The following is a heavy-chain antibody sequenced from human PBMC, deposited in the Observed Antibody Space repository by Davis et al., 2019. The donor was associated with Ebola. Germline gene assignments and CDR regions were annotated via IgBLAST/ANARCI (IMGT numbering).Heavy chain of an antibody. Sequence: SETLSLTCTVSGGSISSSSYYWGWIRQPPGKGLEWIGEIYHSGSTNYNPSLKSRVTISVDKSKNQFSLQLNSVTPEDTAVYYCARAELLWFGELLFQGGEFDYWGQGTLVTVSS. CDR3: ARAELLWFGELLFQGGEFDY. J-gene: IGHJ4*02. V-gene: IGHV4-39*07. CDR1: GGSISSSSYY. CDR2: IYHSGST. D-gene: IGHD3-10*01.